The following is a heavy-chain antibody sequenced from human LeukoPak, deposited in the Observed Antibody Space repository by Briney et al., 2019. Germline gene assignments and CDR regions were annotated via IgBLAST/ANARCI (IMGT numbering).Heavy chain of an antibody. D-gene: IGHD3-10*01. CDR1: GGSISSSSYY. J-gene: IGHJ6*03. Sequence: SETLSLTCTVSGGSISSSSYYWVWIRQPPGKGLEWIGTIDYSGTTYYKPSLKSRVTISVDTSKNQFSLKLSSVTAADTAVYYCAREISGYYYGSGSRYYYYYMDVWGKGTTVTISS. V-gene: IGHV4-39*07. CDR2: IDYSGTT. CDR3: AREISGYYYGSGSRYYYYYMDV.